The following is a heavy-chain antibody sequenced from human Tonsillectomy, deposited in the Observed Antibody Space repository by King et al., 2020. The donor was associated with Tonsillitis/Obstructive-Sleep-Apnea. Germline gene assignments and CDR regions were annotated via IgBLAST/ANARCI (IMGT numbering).Heavy chain of an antibody. CDR3: ARNLEGAFAYYYMDV. CDR2: ISGYSGKT. Sequence: QLVQSGGEVKKPGASVKVSCKASGYTFTSYGISWVRQAPGQGLEWMGWISGYSGKTNYAQRFQGRVTMTTDTSTSTAYMELRRLRSNDTAVYYCARNLEGAFAYYYMDVGGKGTPVTVSS. CDR1: GYTFTSYG. V-gene: IGHV1-18*01. D-gene: IGHD1-26*01. J-gene: IGHJ6*03.